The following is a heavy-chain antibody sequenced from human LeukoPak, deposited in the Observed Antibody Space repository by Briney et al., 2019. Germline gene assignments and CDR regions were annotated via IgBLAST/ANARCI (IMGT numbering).Heavy chain of an antibody. Sequence: SETLSLTCTVSGGSISSGGYYWSWIRQHPGKGLEWIGYIYYSGSTYYNPSLKSRVTISVDTSKNQFSLKLSSVTAADTAVYYCAGMIAAAGYFDYWGQGTLVTVSS. CDR3: AGMIAAAGYFDY. CDR2: IYYSGST. CDR1: GGSISSGGYY. V-gene: IGHV4-39*01. D-gene: IGHD6-13*01. J-gene: IGHJ4*02.